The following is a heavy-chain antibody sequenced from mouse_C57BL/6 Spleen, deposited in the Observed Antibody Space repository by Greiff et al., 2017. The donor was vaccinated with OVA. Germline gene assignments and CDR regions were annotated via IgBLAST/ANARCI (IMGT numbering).Heavy chain of an antibody. Sequence: QVQLQQPGAELVKPGASVKLSCKASGYTFTSYWMQWVKQRPGQGLAWIGEIDPCDSYTNYNQKFKGKATLTVDTSSSTAYMQLSSLTSEDSAVYYCATGTGGFAYWGQGTLVTVSA. CDR1: GYTFTSYW. J-gene: IGHJ3*01. V-gene: IGHV1-50*01. CDR2: IDPCDSYT. D-gene: IGHD4-1*01. CDR3: ATGTGGFAY.